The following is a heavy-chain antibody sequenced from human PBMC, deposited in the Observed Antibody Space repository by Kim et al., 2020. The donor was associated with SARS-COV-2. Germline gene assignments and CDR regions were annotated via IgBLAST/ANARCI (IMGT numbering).Heavy chain of an antibody. D-gene: IGHD2-15*01. CDR3: AKSPLEFLVVTIIDS. CDR1: GFTFSSYG. Sequence: GGSLRLSCAASGFTFSSYGMSWVRQAPGKGLEWVSGISSSGGSSNHADSVKGRFTISRDNSKNMVFLQMKSLRAEDTAVYYCAKSPLEFLVVTIIDSWGQGSLVTVSS. J-gene: IGHJ4*02. CDR2: ISSSGGSS. V-gene: IGHV3-23*01.